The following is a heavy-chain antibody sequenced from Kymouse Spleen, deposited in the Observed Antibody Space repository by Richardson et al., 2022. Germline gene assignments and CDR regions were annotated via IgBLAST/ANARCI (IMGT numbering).Heavy chain of an antibody. Sequence: QVQLVESGGGVVQPGRSLRLSCAASGFTFSSYGMHWVRQAPGKGLEWVAVISYDGSNKYYADSVKGRFTISRDNSKNTLYLQMNSLRAEDTAVYYCAKEARNYDFWSGYYTDYYYGMDVWGQGTTVTVSS. CDR2: ISYDGSNK. CDR1: GFTFSSYG. J-gene: IGHJ6*02. CDR3: AKEARNYDFWSGYYTDYYYGMDV. D-gene: IGHD3-3*01. V-gene: IGHV3-30*18.